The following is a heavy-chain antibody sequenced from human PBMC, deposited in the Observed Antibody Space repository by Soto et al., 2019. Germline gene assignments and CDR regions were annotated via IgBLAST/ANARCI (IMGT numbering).Heavy chain of an antibody. CDR3: ARAGGRPGGRYYYAMDV. V-gene: IGHV3-30-3*01. Sequence: QVQLVESGGGVVQPGRSLRLSCAASGFTFSSYSMHWVRQAPGKGLEWVAVTSYDGSNRYYADSVKGRFTISRDKPKNTVYLQMTSLRDEDTAVYYCARAGGRPGGRYYYAMDVWGHGTTVTVSS. D-gene: IGHD3-16*01. CDR2: TSYDGSNR. CDR1: GFTFSSYS. J-gene: IGHJ6*02.